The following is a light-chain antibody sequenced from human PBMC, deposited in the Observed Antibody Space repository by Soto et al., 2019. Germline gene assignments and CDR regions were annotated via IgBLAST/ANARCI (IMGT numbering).Light chain of an antibody. V-gene: IGLV2-11*01. Sequence: QSALTQPASVSGSPGQSITISCTGTSSDVGGYIYVSWYQQHPGKAPKIIIYDVNKRPSGVPDRFSGSKSGNTASLTISGLQTEDEADYYCCSYAGSYTLVFGGGTKVTVL. J-gene: IGLJ2*01. CDR1: SSDVGGYIY. CDR3: CSYAGSYTLV. CDR2: DVN.